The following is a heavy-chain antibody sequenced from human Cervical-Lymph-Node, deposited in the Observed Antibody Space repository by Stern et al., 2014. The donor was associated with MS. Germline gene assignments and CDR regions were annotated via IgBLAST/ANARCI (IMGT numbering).Heavy chain of an antibody. CDR3: AREGADNDAFDV. CDR1: GYTFIDYY. D-gene: IGHD1-26*01. V-gene: IGHV1-46*03. J-gene: IGHJ3*01. Sequence: VQLLESGAEVKKPGASVTVSCRTSGYTFIDYYIHWVRQAPGPGLEWMGIINLSDGATTYAQKFQGRVTMTRDTSTNTAYMQLGSLTSEDTAVFFCAREGADNDAFDVWGQGTMVTVSS. CDR2: INLSDGAT.